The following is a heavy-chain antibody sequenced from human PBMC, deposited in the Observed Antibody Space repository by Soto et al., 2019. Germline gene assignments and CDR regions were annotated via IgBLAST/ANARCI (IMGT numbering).Heavy chain of an antibody. CDR2: ISPDNGNT. V-gene: IGHV1-18*01. CDR3: ARALGYSGYAGMDV. Sequence: QVQLVQSGGEVKKPGASVKVSCKASGYTFTIYGINWVRQAPGQGLEWMGWISPDNGNTNYAQKLQGRVTMTTDTPTSTASMELRSLRSDDTAVYYCARALGYSGYAGMDVWGQGNTVTVSS. D-gene: IGHD5-12*01. CDR1: GYTFTIYG. J-gene: IGHJ6*02.